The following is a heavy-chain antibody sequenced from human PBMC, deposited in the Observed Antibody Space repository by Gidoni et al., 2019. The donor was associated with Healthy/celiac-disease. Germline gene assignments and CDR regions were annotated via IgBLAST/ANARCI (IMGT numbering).Heavy chain of an antibody. CDR3: ARDPSDTALSWFDP. CDR1: AGSISSYY. V-gene: IGHV4-59*01. D-gene: IGHD5-18*01. Sequence: QVQLQESGPGLVKPSETLSLTCTVSAGSISSYYWSWIRQPPGKGLEWIGYIYYSGSTNYNPSLKSRVTISVDTSKNQFSLKLSSVTAADTAVYYCARDPSDTALSWFDPWGQGTLVTVSS. CDR2: IYYSGST. J-gene: IGHJ5*02.